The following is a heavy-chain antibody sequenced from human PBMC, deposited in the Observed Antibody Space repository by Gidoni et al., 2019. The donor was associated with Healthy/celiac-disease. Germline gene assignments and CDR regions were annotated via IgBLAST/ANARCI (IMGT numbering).Heavy chain of an antibody. CDR3: ARDWGVGGYCSGGSCYEGY. V-gene: IGHV3-48*02. CDR1: GFTFSSYS. D-gene: IGHD2-15*01. CDR2: ISSSSSTI. Sequence: EVQLVESGGGLVQPGGSLRLSCAASGFTFSSYSMNWVRQAPGKGLEWVSYISSSSSTIYYADSVKGRFTISRDNAKNSLYLQMNSLRDEDTAVDYCARDWGVGGYCSGGSCYEGYWGQGTLVTVSS. J-gene: IGHJ4*02.